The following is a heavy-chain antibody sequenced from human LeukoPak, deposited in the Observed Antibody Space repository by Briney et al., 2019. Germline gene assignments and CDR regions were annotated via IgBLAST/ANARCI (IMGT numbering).Heavy chain of an antibody. D-gene: IGHD5-18*01. Sequence: PGGSLRLSCAASGFTFSSYWMSWVRQAPGKGLEWVANIKQDGSEKYYVDSVKGRFTISRDNSKNTLYLQMNSLRAEDTAVYYCAKAGGYSYGYGAFDIWGQGTMVTVSS. CDR1: GFTFSSYW. J-gene: IGHJ3*02. CDR2: IKQDGSEK. CDR3: AKAGGYSYGYGAFDI. V-gene: IGHV3-7*03.